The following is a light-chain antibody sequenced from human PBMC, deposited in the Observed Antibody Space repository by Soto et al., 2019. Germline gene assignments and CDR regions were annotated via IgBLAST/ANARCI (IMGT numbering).Light chain of an antibody. CDR1: SSNIGGGYD. CDR2: GNN. V-gene: IGLV1-40*01. Sequence: QSVLTQPPSVSGAPGQGVTISCTGSSSNIGGGYDVHWYQQFPGAAPKLLIHGNNNRPSGVPDRFSGSSSGTSASLAITGLQAEDEADYYCQSYDNSLSSWVFGGGTQLTVL. CDR3: QSYDNSLSSWV. J-gene: IGLJ3*02.